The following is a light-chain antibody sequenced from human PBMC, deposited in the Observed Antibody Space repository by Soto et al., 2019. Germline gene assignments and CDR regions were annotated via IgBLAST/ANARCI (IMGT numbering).Light chain of an antibody. CDR1: QSVSSSY. CDR3: QQYGSSPYT. CDR2: GAS. J-gene: IGKJ2*01. Sequence: IVLTQSPGTLSLSPGERATLSCRASQSVSSSYLAWYQQKPGQAPRLLIYGASSRATGIPDRFSGSGSGTDFTLTISRLEPEDFAVYYCQQYGSSPYTCGQGTKLEIK. V-gene: IGKV3-20*01.